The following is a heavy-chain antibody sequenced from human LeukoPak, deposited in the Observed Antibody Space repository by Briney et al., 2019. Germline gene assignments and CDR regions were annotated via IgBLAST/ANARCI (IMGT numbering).Heavy chain of an antibody. J-gene: IGHJ3*01. CDR2: ISASGHRT. CDR1: GFGFTYYA. CDR3: AKDYSDYAGREGFDF. V-gene: IGHV3-23*01. Sequence: GGSLRLSCEASGFGFTYYAMSWVRQSPERGLQWVSSISASGHRTDYADSVKGRFTISRDNPKNTLSLQMSSLRVDDTAVYYCAKDYSDYAGREGFDFWGQGTLVTVSS. D-gene: IGHD4-11*01.